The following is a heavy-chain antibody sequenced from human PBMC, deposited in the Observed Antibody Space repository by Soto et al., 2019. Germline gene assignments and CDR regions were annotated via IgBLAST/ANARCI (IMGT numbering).Heavy chain of an antibody. CDR3: ARQLTYYDFWSGYRYGMDV. CDR1: GYXFTSYL. Sequence: EXLKISCKCSGYXFTSYLVIWVRHMPGKGLEWMGRIDPSYSYTNYSPSLQGHVTISDDKSISTAYLQWSSLKASDTAMYYCARQLTYYDFWSGYRYGMDVWGQGTTGTVSS. J-gene: IGHJ6*02. CDR2: IDPSYSYT. V-gene: IGHV5-10-1*01. D-gene: IGHD3-3*01.